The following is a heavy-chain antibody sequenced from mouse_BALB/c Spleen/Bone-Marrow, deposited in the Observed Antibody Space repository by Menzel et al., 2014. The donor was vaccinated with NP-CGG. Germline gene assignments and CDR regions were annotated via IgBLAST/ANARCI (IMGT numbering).Heavy chain of an antibody. V-gene: IGHV3-2*02. Sequence: EVMLVESGPGLVKPSQSLSLTCTVTGYSITSDYAWNWIRQFPGNKLEWMGYISYSGSTSYNPSLKSRISITRDTSKNQFFLQLNSVTTEDTATYYCASPGGAMDYWGQGTSVTVSS. CDR1: GYSITSDYA. CDR2: ISYSGST. CDR3: ASPGGAMDY. J-gene: IGHJ4*01.